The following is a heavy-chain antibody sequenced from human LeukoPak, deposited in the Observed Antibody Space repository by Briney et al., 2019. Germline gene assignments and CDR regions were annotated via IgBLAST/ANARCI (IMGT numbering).Heavy chain of an antibody. CDR2: INDRGST. CDR3: ARGGPSIAAVATRNYFQH. CDR1: GGSFSGYH. V-gene: IGHV4-34*01. D-gene: IGHD6-13*01. J-gene: IGHJ1*01. Sequence: SETLSLTCAVYGGSFSGYHWSWICQSSEKGLEWIGEINDRGSTNYNPSLKSRVTMSLDTSKNQFSLNLSSVTAADTALYYCARGGPSIAAVATRNYFQHWGQGTLVTVSS.